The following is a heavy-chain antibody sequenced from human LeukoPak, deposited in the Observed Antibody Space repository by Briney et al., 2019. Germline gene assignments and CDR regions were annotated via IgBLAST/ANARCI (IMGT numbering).Heavy chain of an antibody. CDR3: ARAGATISHWNWRNDAFDI. CDR1: GFTFSSYS. J-gene: IGHJ3*02. D-gene: IGHD1-26*01. V-gene: IGHV3-21*01. Sequence: GGSLRLSCAASGFTFSSYSMNWVRQAPGKGLERVSSISSSSSYIYYADSVKGRFTISRDNAKNSLYLQMNSLRAEDTAVYYCARAGATISHWNWRNDAFDIWGQGTMVTVSS. CDR2: ISSSSSYI.